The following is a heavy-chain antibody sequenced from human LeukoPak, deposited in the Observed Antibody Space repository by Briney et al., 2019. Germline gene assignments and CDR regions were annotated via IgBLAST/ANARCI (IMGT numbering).Heavy chain of an antibody. CDR1: GFAFGSYV. J-gene: IGHJ4*02. CDR2: ISYDGSKK. D-gene: IGHD3-22*01. V-gene: IGHV3-30*04. CDR3: ARPTSYSSGYYYYFDY. Sequence: GRSLRLSCEASGFAFGSYVMYWVRQAPGKGLEWVAVISYDGSKKYYADSVKGRFSISRDNPRNTLSLQMNSLTPEDTAVYYCARPTSYSSGYYYYFDYWGQGTLVTVSS.